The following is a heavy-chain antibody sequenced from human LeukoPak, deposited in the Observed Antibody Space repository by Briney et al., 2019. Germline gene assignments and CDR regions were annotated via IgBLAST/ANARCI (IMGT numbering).Heavy chain of an antibody. J-gene: IGHJ6*02. V-gene: IGHV1-18*01. CDR1: GYTFTSYG. D-gene: IGHD6-13*01. CDR3: ARDISSSWDGYYYYYGMDV. CDR2: ISAYNGNT. Sequence: GASVKVSCKASGYTFTSYGISWVRQAPGQGLEWMGWISAYNGNTNYAQKLQGRVTMTTDTSTSTAYMELRSLRSDDTAVYYCARDISSSWDGYYYYYGMDVWGQGTTVTVSS.